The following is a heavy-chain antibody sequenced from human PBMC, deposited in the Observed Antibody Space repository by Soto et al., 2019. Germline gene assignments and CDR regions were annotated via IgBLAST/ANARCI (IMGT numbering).Heavy chain of an antibody. CDR3: ARDRAAAAPYYFDY. V-gene: IGHV3-21*01. J-gene: IGHJ4*02. CDR1: GFTFSSYS. CDR2: ISSSSSYI. D-gene: IGHD6-13*01. Sequence: EVQLVESGGGLVKPGGSLRLSCAASGFTFSSYSMNWVRQAPGKGLEWVSSISSSSSYIYYADSVKGRFTISRDNAKNSLYLQMNSLRAEDTAVYYCARDRAAAAPYYFDYWGQGTLVTVSS.